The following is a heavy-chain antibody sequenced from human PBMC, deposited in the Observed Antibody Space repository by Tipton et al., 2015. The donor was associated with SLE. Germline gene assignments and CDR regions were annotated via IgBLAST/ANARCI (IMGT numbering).Heavy chain of an antibody. CDR2: MSDSGNT. CDR3: ARDMDALPSSSWSGIAH. CDR1: GGSLSDYF. D-gene: IGHD6-13*01. V-gene: IGHV4-59*12. J-gene: IGHJ5*02. Sequence: TLSLTCSISGGSLSDYFWSWIRQAPGKGPEWIGHMSDSGNTNYNPSLKSRVTIPVDTSRNQFSLKRNSVTAADTAVYYCARDMDALPSSSWSGIAHWGQGILVTVSS.